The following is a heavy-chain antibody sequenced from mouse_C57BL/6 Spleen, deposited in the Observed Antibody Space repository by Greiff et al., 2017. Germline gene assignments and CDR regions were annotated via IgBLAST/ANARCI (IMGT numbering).Heavy chain of an antibody. CDR1: GYTFTDYY. Sequence: VQLQQSGPVLVKPGASVKMSCKASGYTFTDYYMNWVKQSHGKSLEWIGVINPYNGGTSYNQKFKGKATLTVDKSSSTAYMELNSLTSEDSAVYYCARRGLYDGYYTRYYFDYWGQGTTLTVSS. V-gene: IGHV1-19*01. J-gene: IGHJ2*01. CDR2: INPYNGGT. D-gene: IGHD2-3*01. CDR3: ARRGLYDGYYTRYYFDY.